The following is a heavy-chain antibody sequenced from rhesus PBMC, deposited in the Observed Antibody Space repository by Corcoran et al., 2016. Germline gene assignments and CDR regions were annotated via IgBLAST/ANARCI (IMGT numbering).Heavy chain of an antibody. D-gene: IGHD1-44*01. V-gene: IGHV3S16*01. CDR1: GFTFSSYG. CDR3: TSAPDSGKGV. J-gene: IGHJ5-1*01. CDR2: ISSASSYI. Sequence: AASGFTFSSYGMSWVRQAPGKGLEWVSSISSASSYIYYADSVKGRFTISRDNAKNSLSLQMNSLRAEDTAVYYCTSAPDSGKGVWGRGVLVTVSS.